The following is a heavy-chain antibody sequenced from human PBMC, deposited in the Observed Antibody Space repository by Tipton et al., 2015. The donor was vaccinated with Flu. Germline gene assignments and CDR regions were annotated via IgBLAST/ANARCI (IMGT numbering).Heavy chain of an antibody. CDR1: GDSMGSRYY. CDR2: IHRAGNT. Sequence: TLSLTCSVSGDSMGSRYYWGWIRQAPGKGLEWIANIHRAGNTYYNPSLKSRVTLSVDTSNNQFSLKLSSVTAADTAVYYCARDQGFGGGLTYDYYAMDVWGQGTTVTVSS. D-gene: IGHD3-16*01. V-gene: IGHV4-38-2*02. CDR3: ARDQGFGGGLTYDYYAMDV. J-gene: IGHJ6*02.